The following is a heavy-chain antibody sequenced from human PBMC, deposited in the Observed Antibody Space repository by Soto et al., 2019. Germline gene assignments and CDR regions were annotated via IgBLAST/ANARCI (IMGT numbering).Heavy chain of an antibody. CDR3: AREVGATLPRSDD. CDR2: ISAYNGNT. CDR1: GYPFTSYG. J-gene: IGHJ4*02. V-gene: IGHV1-18*04. D-gene: IGHD1-26*01. Sequence: GYSVQVSCKASGYPFTSYGISWVRQAPGQGLEWMGWISAYNGNTNYAQKLQGRVTMTTDTSTSTAYMELRSLRSDDTAVYYCAREVGATLPRSDDWGQGTLVTVSS.